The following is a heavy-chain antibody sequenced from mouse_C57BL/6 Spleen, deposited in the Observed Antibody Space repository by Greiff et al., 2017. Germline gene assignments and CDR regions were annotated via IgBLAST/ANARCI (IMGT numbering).Heavy chain of an antibody. V-gene: IGHV1-59*01. CDR1: GYTFTSYW. D-gene: IGHD1-1*01. Sequence: VQLQQSGAELVRPGTSVKLSCKASGYTFTSYWMHWVKQRPGQGLEWIGVIDPSDSYNNYNQKFKGKATLTVDTSSSTAYMQLSSLTSEDSAVYYCSICTTEGDYWGQGTTRTVSS. CDR2: IDPSDSYN. CDR3: SICTTEGDY. J-gene: IGHJ2*01.